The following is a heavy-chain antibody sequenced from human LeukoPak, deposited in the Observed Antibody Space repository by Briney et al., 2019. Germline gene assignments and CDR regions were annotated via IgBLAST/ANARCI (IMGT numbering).Heavy chain of an antibody. CDR2: IHNEGSGT. D-gene: IGHD2-2*01. CDR3: VRDQNYQLRL. V-gene: IGHV3-74*03. J-gene: IGHJ4*02. CDR1: GFPFAKAW. Sequence: GGSLRLSCAASGFPFAKAWMHWVRHVPGKGLVWISRIHNEGSGTTYADSVKGRFTISRDNAKNMLFLQMNSLRAEDTATYYCVRDQNYQLRLWGQGTLVTVSS.